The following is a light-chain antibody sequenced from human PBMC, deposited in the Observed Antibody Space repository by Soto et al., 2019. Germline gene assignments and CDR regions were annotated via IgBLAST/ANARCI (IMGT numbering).Light chain of an antibody. J-gene: IGKJ3*01. CDR1: QSVASSY. V-gene: IGKV3-11*01. CDR2: DAS. CDR3: QQRSNWPPVT. Sequence: EVVLTQSPGTLSLSPGERVTLSCRASQSVASSYLAWYQQKPGRAPRLLIYDASNRATGIPPRFSGSGSGTDFTLTISSLEPEDFAVYYCQQRSNWPPVTFGPGTKVDIK.